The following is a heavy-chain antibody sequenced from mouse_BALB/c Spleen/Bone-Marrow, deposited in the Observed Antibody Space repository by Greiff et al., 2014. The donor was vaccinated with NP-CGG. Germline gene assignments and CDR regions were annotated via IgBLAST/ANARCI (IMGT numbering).Heavy chain of an antibody. Sequence: VQLKESGGGLVQPGGSRKLSCAASGFTFSDYGMAWVRQAPGKGPGWVAFISNLAYSIYYADTVTGRFTISRENAKNTLYLEMSSLRSEDTAMYYCAREGGAMDYWGQGTSVTVSS. CDR2: ISNLAYSI. CDR3: AREGGAMDY. J-gene: IGHJ4*01. V-gene: IGHV5-15*02. CDR1: GFTFSDYG.